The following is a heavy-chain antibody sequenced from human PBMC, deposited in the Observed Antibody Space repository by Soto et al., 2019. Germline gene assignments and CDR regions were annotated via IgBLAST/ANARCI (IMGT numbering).Heavy chain of an antibody. CDR2: IIPFFGTS. V-gene: IGHV1-69*13. D-gene: IGHD3-9*01. J-gene: IGHJ4*02. Sequence: GASVIVSCNASARNFRSEGINWVRQAPGQGLEWMGGIIPFFGTSDYAQKFQGRLRITADESTSTAYMELRSLRSDDTAVYYCARNDILTELDYWGQGTLVTVSS. CDR1: ARNFRSEG. CDR3: ARNDILTELDY.